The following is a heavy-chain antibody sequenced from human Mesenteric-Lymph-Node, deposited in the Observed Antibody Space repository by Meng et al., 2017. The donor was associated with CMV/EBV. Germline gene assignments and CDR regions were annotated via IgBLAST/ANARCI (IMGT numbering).Heavy chain of an antibody. J-gene: IGHJ5*02. CDR1: IFTFSSYS. CDR2: ISSSGSYI. D-gene: IGHD2-2*01. V-gene: IGHV3-21*01. CDR3: ATSSASPGNS. Sequence: GESLKISCAASIFTFSSYSMSWVRQAPGKGLEWVSSISSSGSYIYYADSVKGRFTVTRDIAKNSLYLQMNSLRAEDTAVYYCATSSASPGNSWGQGTLVTVSS.